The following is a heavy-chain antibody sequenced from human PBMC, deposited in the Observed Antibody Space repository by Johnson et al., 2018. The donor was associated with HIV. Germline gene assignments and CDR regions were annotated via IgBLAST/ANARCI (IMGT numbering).Heavy chain of an antibody. CDR3: ARDMREGAFDI. CDR2: IYSGGRT. Sequence: VQLVESGGGLVKPGGSLRLSCAASGFTFSDYYMSWIRQAPGKGLECVSGIYSGGRTYYADSVKGRFTISRDNSKNTLYLQMNSLRAVDTAVYYCARDMREGAFDIWGQGTLVTVSS. CDR1: GFTFSDYY. V-gene: IGHV3-66*01. D-gene: IGHD1-26*01. J-gene: IGHJ3*02.